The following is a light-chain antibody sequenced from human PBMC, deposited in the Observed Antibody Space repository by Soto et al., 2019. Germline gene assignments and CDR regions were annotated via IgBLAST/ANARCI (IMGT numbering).Light chain of an antibody. Sequence: QSALTQPASVSGSPGQSITISCTGTSSDVGGYKYVSWYQHYPGKAPKLMIYEVSNRPSGVSNRFSGSKSGNTASLTISGLQDEDEADYYCSSYTTRSTVVFGGGTKLTVL. CDR3: SSYTTRSTVV. V-gene: IGLV2-14*01. CDR2: EVS. CDR1: SSDVGGYKY. J-gene: IGLJ2*01.